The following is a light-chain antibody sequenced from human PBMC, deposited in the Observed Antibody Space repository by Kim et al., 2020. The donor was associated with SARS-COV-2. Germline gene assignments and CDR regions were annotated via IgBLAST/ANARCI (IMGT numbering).Light chain of an antibody. CDR1: QSVSDNY. V-gene: IGKV3-20*01. Sequence: EIVLTQSPGTLSLSPGERATLSCRASQSVSDNYLAWYQQKPGQAPRLLIYGASSRATGIPDRFSGSGSGTDFTLTISRLEPEDFAVYYCRRYDTSPSCTFGQGTKLEIK. J-gene: IGKJ2*02. CDR2: GAS. CDR3: RRYDTSPSCT.